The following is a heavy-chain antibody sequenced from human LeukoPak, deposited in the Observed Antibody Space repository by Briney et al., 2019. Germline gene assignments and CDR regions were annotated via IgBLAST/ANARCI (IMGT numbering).Heavy chain of an antibody. CDR1: GYTFTSYG. Sequence: ASVKVSCKASGYTFTSYGISWVRQAPGQGLEWMGWINPNSGGTNYAQKFQGRVTMTRDTSISTAYMELSRLTYDDTAVYYCARDGGYSYGIDYWGQGTLVTVSS. CDR3: ARDGGYSYGIDY. J-gene: IGHJ4*02. CDR2: INPNSGGT. D-gene: IGHD5-18*01. V-gene: IGHV1-2*02.